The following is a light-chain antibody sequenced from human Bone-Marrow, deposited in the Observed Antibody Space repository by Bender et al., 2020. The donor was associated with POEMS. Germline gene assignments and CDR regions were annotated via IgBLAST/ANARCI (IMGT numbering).Light chain of an antibody. CDR2: DVT. V-gene: IGLV2-14*01. CDR1: SSDVGGDKY. J-gene: IGLJ3*02. CDR3: GSYTSSSTWV. Sequence: QSALTQPPSASGSPGQSVTISCTGSSSDVGGDKYVSWYQQHAGKAPKLMIYDVTNRPSGVSDRFSGSKSGNTASLTISGLQGEDEADYYCGSYTSSSTWVLGGGTKLTVL.